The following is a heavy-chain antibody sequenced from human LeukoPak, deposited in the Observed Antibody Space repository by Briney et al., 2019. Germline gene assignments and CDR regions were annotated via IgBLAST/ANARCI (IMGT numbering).Heavy chain of an antibody. Sequence: SETLSLTCNVSGGSIRGYYWSWIRQPPGKGLEWIGYIYSSGSTNYNPSLKSRVTMSVDTSKNQFSLKLSSVTAADTAVYYCARDPYYDILTGYRLGVYYYYMDVWGKGTTVTISS. J-gene: IGHJ6*03. CDR3: ARDPYYDILTGYRLGVYYYYMDV. CDR1: GGSIRGYY. CDR2: IYSSGST. V-gene: IGHV4-59*12. D-gene: IGHD3-9*01.